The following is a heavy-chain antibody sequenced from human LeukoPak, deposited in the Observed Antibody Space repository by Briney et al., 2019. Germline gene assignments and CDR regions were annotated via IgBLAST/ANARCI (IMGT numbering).Heavy chain of an antibody. CDR2: FSRNGVTT. CDR1: GFKFRAFT. D-gene: IGHD2-21*01. CDR3: AKEKDTIYFDL. V-gene: IGHV3-43*01. Sequence: GGSRRLSCVGSGFKFRAFTMHWIRQAPGRGLEWVSLFSRNGVTTFYADSVRGRFTISRDNSENSVYLQMDSLTTEDTAVYYCAKEKDTIYFDLWGQGTLVTVSA. J-gene: IGHJ3*01.